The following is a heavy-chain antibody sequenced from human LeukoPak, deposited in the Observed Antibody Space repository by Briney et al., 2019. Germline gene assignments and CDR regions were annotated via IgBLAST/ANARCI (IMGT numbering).Heavy chain of an antibody. Sequence: GGSLRLSCAVSGFTVSTNYMNWVRQAPGKGLEWVSIIYSGGSTYYTDSVKGRFTISRDNSKNTLYLQMNSLRAEDTAVYYCARHGGGYGPFDYWGQGTLVTVSS. CDR1: GFTVSTNY. D-gene: IGHD5-12*01. CDR3: ARHGGGYGPFDY. V-gene: IGHV3-53*01. CDR2: IYSGGST. J-gene: IGHJ4*02.